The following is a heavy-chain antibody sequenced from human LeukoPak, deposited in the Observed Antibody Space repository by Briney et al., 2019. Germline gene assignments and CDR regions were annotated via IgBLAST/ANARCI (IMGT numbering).Heavy chain of an antibody. CDR3: ASCSGGSCYRDNWFDP. Sequence: SVKDSCTASGGTFSSYAISWVRQAPGQGLEWMGGIIPIFGTANYAQKFQGRVTITADESTSTAYMELSSLRSEDTAVYYCASCSGGSCYRDNWFDPWGQGTLVTVSS. CDR1: GGTFSSYA. V-gene: IGHV1-69*01. J-gene: IGHJ5*02. D-gene: IGHD2-15*01. CDR2: IIPIFGTA.